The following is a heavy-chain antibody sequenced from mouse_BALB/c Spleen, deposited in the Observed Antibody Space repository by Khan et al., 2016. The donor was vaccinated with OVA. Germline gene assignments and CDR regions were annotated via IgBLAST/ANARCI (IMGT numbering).Heavy chain of an antibody. CDR1: GFSLTSYG. V-gene: IGHV2-3*01. J-gene: IGHJ3*01. Sequence: QVQLKQSGPGLVAPSQSLSITCTVSGFSLTSYGVSWVRQPPGKGLEWLGVIWGDGGTNYHSALIPRLSISKDKAKSQVFYNLNSLQTDDTATYYCAIIYYGYDWFAYWGQGTLVTVSA. CDR3: AIIYYGYDWFAY. CDR2: IWGDGGT. D-gene: IGHD2-2*01.